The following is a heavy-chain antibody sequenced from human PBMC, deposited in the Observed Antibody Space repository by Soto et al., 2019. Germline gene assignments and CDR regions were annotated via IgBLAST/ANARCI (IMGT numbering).Heavy chain of an antibody. V-gene: IGHV3-21*01. CDR1: GFTISIYS. D-gene: IGHD6-13*01. CDR2: ISSSTNYI. CDR3: ARDSAGQQSFYYFDY. J-gene: IGHJ4*02. Sequence: EVQLVESGGGLVKPGGSLRLSCAASGFTISIYSMSWVRQAPGKGLEWVSSISSSTNYIHYADSVKGRFTISRDDAKNSLYLQMNSLRAGDTAVYYCARDSAGQQSFYYFDYWGQGTLVTVSS.